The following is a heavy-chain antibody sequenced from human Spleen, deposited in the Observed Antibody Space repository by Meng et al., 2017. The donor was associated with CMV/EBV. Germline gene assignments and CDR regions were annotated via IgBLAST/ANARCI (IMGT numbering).Heavy chain of an antibody. V-gene: IGHV3-30-3*01. CDR2: ISYDGSNK. CDR1: GFTFSSYA. Sequence: QGQLVESGGGVVQPWRSLGLSCAASGFTFSSYAMHWVRQAPGKGLEWVAVISYDGSNKYYADSVKGRFTISRDNSKNTLYLQMNSLRAEDTAVYYCARDEQWLAPFDYWGQGTLVTVSS. D-gene: IGHD6-19*01. J-gene: IGHJ4*02. CDR3: ARDEQWLAPFDY.